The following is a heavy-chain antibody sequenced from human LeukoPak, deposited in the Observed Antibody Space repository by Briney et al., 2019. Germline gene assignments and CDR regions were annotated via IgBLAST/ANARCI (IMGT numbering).Heavy chain of an antibody. V-gene: IGHV1-24*01. D-gene: IGHD3-16*01. CDR1: GYTLTELS. CDR3: ATDEYGGSDY. CDR2: FDPEDGET. Sequence: ASVKVSCKVSGYTLTELSMNWVRQAPGKGLEWMGGFDPEDGETIYAQKFEGRVTMTEDTSTDTAYMELSSLRSEDTAVYYCATDEYGGSDYWGQGTLVTVSS. J-gene: IGHJ4*02.